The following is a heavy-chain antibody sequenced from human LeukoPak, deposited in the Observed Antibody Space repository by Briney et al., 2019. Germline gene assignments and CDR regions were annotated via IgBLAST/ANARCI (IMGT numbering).Heavy chain of an antibody. CDR1: GGSISSYY. D-gene: IGHD2-21*02. CDR3: ATYCGGDCYSYPVEYYFNY. CDR2: IYYSGST. Sequence: SETLSLTCTVSGGSISSYYWSWIRQPPGKGLEWIGYIYYSGSTNYNPSLKSRVTISVDTSKNQFYLKLSSATAADTAAYNCATYCGGDCYSYPVEYYFNYCGQGTLVTVSS. V-gene: IGHV4-59*01. J-gene: IGHJ4*02.